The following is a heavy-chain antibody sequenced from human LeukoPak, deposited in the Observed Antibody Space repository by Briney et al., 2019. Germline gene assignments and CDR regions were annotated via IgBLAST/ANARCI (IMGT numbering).Heavy chain of an antibody. V-gene: IGHV3-30*18. J-gene: IGHJ4*02. CDR2: ISYDGSNK. CDR3: AKPPIRWFGELTYFDY. Sequence: GGSLRLSCAASGFTFSSYGMHWVRQAPGKGLEWVAVISYDGSNKYYADSVKGRFTISRDNSKNTLYLQMNSLRAEDTAVYYCAKPPIRWFGELTYFDYWGQGTLATVSS. CDR1: GFTFSSYG. D-gene: IGHD3-10*01.